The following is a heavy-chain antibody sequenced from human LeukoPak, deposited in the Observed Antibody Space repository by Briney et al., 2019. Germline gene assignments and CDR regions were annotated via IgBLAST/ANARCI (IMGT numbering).Heavy chain of an antibody. J-gene: IGHJ3*02. D-gene: IGHD5-18*01. V-gene: IGHV3-21*04. CDR2: ISSSSSYI. Sequence: GGSLRLSCAASGFTFSSYSMNWVRQAPGKGLEWVSSISSSSSYIYYADSVKGRFTISRDNAKNSLYLQMNSLRAEDTALYYCAKDSTSDTAMGFGAFDIWGQGTMVTVSS. CDR3: AKDSTSDTAMGFGAFDI. CDR1: GFTFSSYS.